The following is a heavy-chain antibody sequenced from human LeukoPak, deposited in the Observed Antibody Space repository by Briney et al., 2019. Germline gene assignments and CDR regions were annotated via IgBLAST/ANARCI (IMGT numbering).Heavy chain of an antibody. D-gene: IGHD3-3*01. Sequence: PSETLSLTCTVSGGSISGSSYYWGWIRQPPGKGLEWIGSIYYSGSTYYNPSLKSRVTISVDTSKNQFSLKLSSVTAADTAVYYCARHQYYDFWSGYYSETPFDYWGQGTLVTVSS. J-gene: IGHJ4*02. CDR3: ARHQYYDFWSGYYSETPFDY. CDR2: IYYSGST. V-gene: IGHV4-39*01. CDR1: GGSISGSSYY.